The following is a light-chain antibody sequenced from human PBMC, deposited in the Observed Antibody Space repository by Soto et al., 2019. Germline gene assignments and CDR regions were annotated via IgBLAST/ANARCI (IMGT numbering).Light chain of an antibody. V-gene: IGLV2-8*01. CDR3: TSYADTRNFGVV. J-gene: IGLJ2*01. CDR2: EVN. Sequence: QSALTQPPSASGSPGQSITISCTGTSSDVGGYNYVSWYQQHPGKAPKLMIYEVNKRPSGVPDRFSGSKSDNTASLTVSGLHAEDEADYYCTSYADTRNFGVVFGGGTKLTVL. CDR1: SSDVGGYNY.